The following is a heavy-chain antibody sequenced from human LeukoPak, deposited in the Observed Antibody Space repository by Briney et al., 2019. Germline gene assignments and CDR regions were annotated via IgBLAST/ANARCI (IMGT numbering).Heavy chain of an antibody. CDR1: GFTFSSYA. J-gene: IGHJ4*02. D-gene: IGHD3-16*02. Sequence: GGSLRLSCEASGFTFSSYAMYWVRQAPGKGLEWVAVISYDGSNKYYADSVKGRFTIYRENSKNTLYLQMNSLRAEDTAVYYCARDIEPYYDYVWGSYRLDYWGQGTLVTVSS. V-gene: IGHV3-30-3*01. CDR3: ARDIEPYYDYVWGSYRLDY. CDR2: ISYDGSNK.